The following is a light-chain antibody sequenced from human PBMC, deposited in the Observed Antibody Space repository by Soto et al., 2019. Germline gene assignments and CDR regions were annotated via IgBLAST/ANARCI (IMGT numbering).Light chain of an antibody. CDR1: QTIDNP. J-gene: IGKJ2*01. Sequence: EIVMTQYPATLSLSPGDRATLSCRASQTIDNPLAWYQRKPGQAPRIXIYDASTRETGVPARFSGSGAGTDFTLTISSLQSEDVAVYYCQHYNYSTYTFCQGTKVDIK. CDR3: QHYNYSTYT. CDR2: DAS. V-gene: IGKV3-15*01.